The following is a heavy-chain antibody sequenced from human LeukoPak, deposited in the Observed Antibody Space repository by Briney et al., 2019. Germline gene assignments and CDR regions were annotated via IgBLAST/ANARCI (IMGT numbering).Heavy chain of an antibody. Sequence: PGRSLRLSCAASGFTLSSYAMHWVRQAPGKGLEWVSVISYDGSNKYYADSVKGRFTISRDNSKNTLSLQMNSLRAEDTAVYYCARDRSIAAAGNGFDYWGQGTLVTVSS. CDR3: ARDRSIAAAGNGFDY. J-gene: IGHJ4*02. D-gene: IGHD6-13*01. CDR1: GFTLSSYA. V-gene: IGHV3-30*01. CDR2: ISYDGSNK.